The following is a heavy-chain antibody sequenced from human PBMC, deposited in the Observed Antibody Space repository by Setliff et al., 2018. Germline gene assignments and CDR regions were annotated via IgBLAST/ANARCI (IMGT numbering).Heavy chain of an antibody. D-gene: IGHD2-21*01. CDR2: ISYSGTT. V-gene: IGHV4-38-2*01. Sequence: SETLSLTCAVSGYSISSGFYWGWIRQPPGKGLEWIGFISYSGTTYYNPSLKSRVSMSVDTPKNHFSLKLTSVTATDTAVYYCARGLEGEDYFYYMDVWGKGNTVTVSS. CDR3: ARGLEGEDYFYYMDV. J-gene: IGHJ6*03. CDR1: GYSISSGFY.